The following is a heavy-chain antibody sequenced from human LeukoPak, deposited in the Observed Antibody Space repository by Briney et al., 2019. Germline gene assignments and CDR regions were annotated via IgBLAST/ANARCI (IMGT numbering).Heavy chain of an antibody. CDR3: ARQGVRGWFGEDAFDI. V-gene: IGHV4-59*08. CDR1: GGSISSYY. Sequence: SETLSLTCTVSGGSISSYYWSWIRQPPGKGLEWIGYIYYSGSTNYNPSLKSRVTISVDTSKNQFSLKLSSVTAADTAVYYCARQGVRGWFGEDAFDIWGQGTMVTVSS. CDR2: IYYSGST. J-gene: IGHJ3*02. D-gene: IGHD3-10*01.